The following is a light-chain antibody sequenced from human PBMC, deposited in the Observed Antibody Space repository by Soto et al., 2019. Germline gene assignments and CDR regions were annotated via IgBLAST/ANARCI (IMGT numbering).Light chain of an antibody. J-gene: IGLJ2*01. CDR2: LNSDGSH. CDR3: QTWGTGIGV. Sequence: QSVLTQSPSASASLGASVKLTCTLSSGHSNYAIAWHQQQPEKGPRYLMNLNSDGSHSKGDGIPDRFSGSTSGAERYLTISSLQSEDEADYYCQTWGTGIGVFGGGTELAVL. V-gene: IGLV4-69*01. CDR1: SGHSNYA.